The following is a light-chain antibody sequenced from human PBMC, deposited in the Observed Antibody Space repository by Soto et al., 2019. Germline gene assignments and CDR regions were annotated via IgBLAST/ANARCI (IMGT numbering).Light chain of an antibody. J-gene: IGLJ2*01. CDR1: SSNIGNNY. CDR2: ENN. Sequence: QSVLTQPPSVSAAPGQKVTISCSGSSSNIGNNYVSWYQQLPRTAPKLLIYENNKRPSGIPDRFSGSKSGTSATLGNTGLQTGSDGSYSCGTGDSSLSAGVVFCGGTTVTVL. CDR3: GTGDSSLSAGVV. V-gene: IGLV1-51*02.